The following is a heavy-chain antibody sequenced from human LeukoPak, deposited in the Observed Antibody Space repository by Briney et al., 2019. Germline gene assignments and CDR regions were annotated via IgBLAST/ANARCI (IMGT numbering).Heavy chain of an antibody. CDR2: IYTSGST. CDR1: GGSISSYY. CDR3: ALIAHCSGGSCYAPPYYFDY. V-gene: IGHV4-4*07. D-gene: IGHD2-15*01. J-gene: IGHJ4*02. Sequence: SETLSLTCTVSGGSISSYYWSWIRQPAGKGLEWIGRIYTSGSTNYNPSLKSRVTMSVDTSKNQFSLKLSSVTAADTAVYYCALIAHCSGGSCYAPPYYFDYWGQGTLVTVSS.